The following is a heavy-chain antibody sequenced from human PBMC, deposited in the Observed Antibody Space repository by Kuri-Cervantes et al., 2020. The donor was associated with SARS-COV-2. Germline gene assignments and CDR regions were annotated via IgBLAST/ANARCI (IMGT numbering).Heavy chain of an antibody. CDR3: ARGDYGGTFCDY. J-gene: IGHJ4*02. CDR2: VNHNGGA. Sequence: SETLSLTCAVYGGSLSGSFWSWIRQSPGKGLEWIGEVNHNGGANCNPSLRSRVTISVDTSKNQFSLKLSSVTAADTAVYYCARGDYGGTFCDYWGQGTLVTVSS. D-gene: IGHD4-23*01. V-gene: IGHV4-34*01. CDR1: GGSLSGSF.